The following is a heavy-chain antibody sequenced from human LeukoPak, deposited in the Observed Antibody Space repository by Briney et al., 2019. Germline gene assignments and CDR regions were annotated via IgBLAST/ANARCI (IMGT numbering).Heavy chain of an antibody. J-gene: IGHJ4*02. CDR1: GFTFSSYA. Sequence: GGSLRLSCAASGFTFSSYAMHWVRQAPGKGLEWVAVIWYDGSNKYYADSVKGRLTISRDNSKNTLYLQMNSLRAEDTAVYYCARALTMIVVVPGYWGQGTLVTVSS. CDR3: ARALTMIVVVPGY. V-gene: IGHV3-33*08. CDR2: IWYDGSNK. D-gene: IGHD3-22*01.